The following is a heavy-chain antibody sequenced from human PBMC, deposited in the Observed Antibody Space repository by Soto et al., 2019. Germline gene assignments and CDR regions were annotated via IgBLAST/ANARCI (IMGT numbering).Heavy chain of an antibody. CDR2: ISSSGYI. V-gene: IGHV3-21*01. D-gene: IGHD2-15*01. Sequence: PGGSLGLSCAASGFNFNSYTINWARQAPGKRLEWLSSISSSGYIFSTDSVRGRFTISRDNAKNSVYLQINSLRAEDTAVYFCARDCSGGSCYPGMDVWGQRTTVTVSS. CDR3: ARDCSGGSCYPGMDV. CDR1: GFNFNSYT. J-gene: IGHJ6*02.